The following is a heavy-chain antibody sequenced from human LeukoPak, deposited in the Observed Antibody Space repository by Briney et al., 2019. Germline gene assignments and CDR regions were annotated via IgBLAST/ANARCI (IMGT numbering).Heavy chain of an antibody. CDR1: GGSISSSSYY. J-gene: IGHJ6*03. V-gene: IGHV4-39*07. CDR3: ARTPNYGDYSLLWYYYYYMDV. D-gene: IGHD4-17*01. Sequence: SETLSLTCTVSGGSISSSSYYWGWIRQPPGKGLEWIGSIYYSGSTYYNPSLKSRVTISVDTSKNQFSLKLSSVTAADTAVYYCARTPNYGDYSLLWYYYYYMDVWGKGTTVTVSS. CDR2: IYYSGST.